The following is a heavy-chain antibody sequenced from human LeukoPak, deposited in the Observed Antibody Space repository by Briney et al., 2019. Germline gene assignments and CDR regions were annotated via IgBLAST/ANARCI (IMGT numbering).Heavy chain of an antibody. J-gene: IGHJ5*02. CDR1: GFTFDDYA. CDR3: AKGGWFDP. Sequence: PGGSLRLSCAASGFTFDDYAMHWVRQAPGKGLEWVSGVSWNSGSIGYADSVKGRFTISRDNAKNSLYLQMNSLRAEDTALYYCAKGGWFDPWGQGTLVTVSS. V-gene: IGHV3-9*01. D-gene: IGHD3-16*01. CDR2: VSWNSGSI.